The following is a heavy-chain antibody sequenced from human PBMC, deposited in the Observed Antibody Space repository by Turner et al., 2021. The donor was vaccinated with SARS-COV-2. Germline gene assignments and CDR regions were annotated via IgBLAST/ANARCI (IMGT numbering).Heavy chain of an antibody. Sequence: QVHLVQSGAEVRNPGASLKVSCKASGSTFTSYYRHWVRQAPGQGLEWMGIINPSGGSTGYAKKVQGRVTMTRDTSTSTVYMELSSLRSEDTAVYYCARSGGGFDYWGQGTLVTVSS. CDR3: ARSGGGFDY. V-gene: IGHV1-46*01. CDR2: INPSGGST. D-gene: IGHD2-15*01. CDR1: GSTFTSYY. J-gene: IGHJ4*02.